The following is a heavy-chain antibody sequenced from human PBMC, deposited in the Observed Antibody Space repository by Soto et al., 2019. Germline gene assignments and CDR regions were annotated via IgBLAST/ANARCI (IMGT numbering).Heavy chain of an antibody. D-gene: IGHD5-18*01. V-gene: IGHV3-30*18. J-gene: IGHJ4*02. CDR2: ISYDGTNN. CDR3: AKNRPTWIQLWSLDY. CDR1: GFTFSSYG. Sequence: GGSLRLSCAASGFTFSSYGMHWVRQAPGKGLEWVAVISYDGTNNYYTESVKGRFTISRDNSKNTLFLQMNSLRADDTAVYYCAKNRPTWIQLWSLDYWGQGTLVTSPQ.